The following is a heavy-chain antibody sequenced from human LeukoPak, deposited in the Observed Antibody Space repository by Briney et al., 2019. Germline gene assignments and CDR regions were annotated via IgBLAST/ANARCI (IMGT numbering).Heavy chain of an antibody. Sequence: GASVKVSCKASGYTFTSYGISWVRQAPGQGLEWMGWISAYNGNTKYSQKFQGRVTITRDTSASTAYMELSSLRSEDTAVYYCAREFVPQRVVVPAATAPYYYYGMDVWGQGTTVTVSS. V-gene: IGHV1-18*01. CDR1: GYTFTSYG. CDR3: AREFVPQRVVVPAATAPYYYYGMDV. J-gene: IGHJ6*02. CDR2: ISAYNGNT. D-gene: IGHD2-2*01.